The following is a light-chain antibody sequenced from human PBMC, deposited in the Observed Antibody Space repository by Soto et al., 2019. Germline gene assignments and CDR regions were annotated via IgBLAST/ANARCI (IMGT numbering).Light chain of an antibody. V-gene: IGLV1-40*01. Sequence: QLVLTQPPSVSGAPGQRVTISCTGTRSNIGGGYDVHWYQQLPGTPPKLLIYTNTHRPSGVPERFSGSTSGMSASLAITGLQAEDEADYYCQSYDTSLTVVFGGGTKVTVL. CDR3: QSYDTSLTVV. CDR1: RSNIGGGYD. J-gene: IGLJ3*02. CDR2: TNT.